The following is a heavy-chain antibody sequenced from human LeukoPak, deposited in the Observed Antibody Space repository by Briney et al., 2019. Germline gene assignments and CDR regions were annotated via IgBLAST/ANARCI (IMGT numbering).Heavy chain of an antibody. CDR3: ARDRDVDFDY. V-gene: IGHV1-2*02. Sequence: ASVTVSCKASGYTFTDYFMHWVRQAPGQGLEWMGWINPNSGGTNYAQKFQGRVTMTRDTSISTASMELSSLTSDDTAVYYCARDRDVDFDYWGQGTLVTVSS. CDR1: GYTFTDYF. CDR2: INPNSGGT. D-gene: IGHD2-21*02. J-gene: IGHJ4*02.